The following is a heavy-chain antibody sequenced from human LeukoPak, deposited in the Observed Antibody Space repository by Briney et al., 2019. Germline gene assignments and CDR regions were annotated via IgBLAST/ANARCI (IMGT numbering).Heavy chain of an antibody. CDR2: ISSSSSYI. CDR3: AKDGGNYYDANGSYLMRSYMDV. V-gene: IGHV3-21*01. D-gene: IGHD3-22*01. Sequence: GGSLRLSCAASGFTFSSYNMNWVRQAPGKGLEWVSSISSSSSYIYYADSVKGRFTISRDNAKNSLYLQMNSLRAEDTAVYYCAKDGGNYYDANGSYLMRSYMDVWGKGTTVTVSS. J-gene: IGHJ6*03. CDR1: GFTFSSYN.